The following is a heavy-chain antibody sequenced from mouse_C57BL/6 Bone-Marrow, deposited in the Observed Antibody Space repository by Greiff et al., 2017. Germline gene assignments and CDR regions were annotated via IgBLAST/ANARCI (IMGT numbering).Heavy chain of an antibody. CDR3: ARALITTVVAGYYFDY. J-gene: IGHJ2*01. Sequence: QVQLQQSGPELVKPGASVKFSCKASGYAFSSSWMNWVKQRPGKGLEWIGRIYPGDGDTNYNGKFKGKATLTADKSSSTAYMQLSSLTSEDSAVYFCARALITTVVAGYYFDYWGQGTTLTVSS. V-gene: IGHV1-82*01. CDR2: IYPGDGDT. CDR1: GYAFSSSW. D-gene: IGHD1-1*01.